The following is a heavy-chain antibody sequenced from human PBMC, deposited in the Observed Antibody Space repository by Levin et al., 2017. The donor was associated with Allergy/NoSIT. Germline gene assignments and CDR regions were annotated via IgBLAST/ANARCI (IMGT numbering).Heavy chain of an antibody. V-gene: IGHV4-59*01. Sequence: SETLSLTCTVSGGSISSYDWSWIRQPPGKGLEWIGYIYYSGSTNYNPSLKSRVTISVDTSKNQFSLKLSSVTAADTAVYYCARDEGSPGDPLDIWGQGTMVTVSS. CDR3: ARDEGSPGDPLDI. J-gene: IGHJ3*02. CDR2: IYYSGST. CDR1: GGSISSYD.